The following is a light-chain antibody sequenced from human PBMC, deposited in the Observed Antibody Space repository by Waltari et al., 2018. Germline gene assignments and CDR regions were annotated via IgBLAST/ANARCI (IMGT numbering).Light chain of an antibody. Sequence: DVVMTQSPESLAVSLGERAPITCKTSESVLYSSNNKNHLAWYQQKPGQPPKLLLYWASTRKSGVPERFSGSGSETDFTLTVTSLQAEEVAVYYCQQYYNTPLTFGGGTKVEIK. CDR3: QQYYNTPLT. J-gene: IGKJ4*01. CDR2: WAS. CDR1: ESVLYSSNNKNH. V-gene: IGKV4-1*01.